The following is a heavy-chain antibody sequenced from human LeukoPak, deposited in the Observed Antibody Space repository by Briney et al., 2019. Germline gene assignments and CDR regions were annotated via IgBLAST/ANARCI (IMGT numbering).Heavy chain of an antibody. CDR1: GYTFTSHD. V-gene: IGHV1-8*01. J-gene: IGHJ4*02. CDR3: ARGGSSYNDEHEEFDY. D-gene: IGHD3-22*01. CDR2: MNPNSGYT. Sequence: ASVKVSCKASGYTFTSHDINWVRQATGQGLEWMGWMNPNSGYTGYEQKFQGRVTMTRDTSTSTAYMELSSLRSEDTAVYYCARGGSSYNDEHEEFDYWGQGTVVTVSS.